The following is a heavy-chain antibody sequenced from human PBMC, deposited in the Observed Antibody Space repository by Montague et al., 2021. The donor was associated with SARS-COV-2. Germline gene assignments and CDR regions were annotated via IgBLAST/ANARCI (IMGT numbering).Heavy chain of an antibody. J-gene: IGHJ6*02. CDR3: ARVGRQQLVRLSGMDV. CDR2: IYYSGST. Sequence: ETLSLTCTVSGGSISSSSYYWGWIRQPPGKGLEWIGSIYYSGSTYYNPSLKSRVTISVDTSKNQFSLKLSPVTAADTAVYYCARVGRQQLVRLSGMDVWGQGTTVTVS. V-gene: IGHV4-39*07. CDR1: GGSISSSSYY. D-gene: IGHD6-13*01.